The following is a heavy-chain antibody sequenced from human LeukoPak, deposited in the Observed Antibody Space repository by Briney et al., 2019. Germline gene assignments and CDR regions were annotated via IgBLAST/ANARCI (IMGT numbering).Heavy chain of an antibody. CDR2: IYYSGST. CDR3: ARHRGGYCSGGSCYWFDP. CDR1: GGSISSYY. J-gene: IGHJ5*02. D-gene: IGHD2-15*01. V-gene: IGHV4-59*08. Sequence: SETLSLTCTVSGGSISSYYWSWIRQPPGKGLEWIGYIYYSGSTNYNPSLKSRVTISVDTSKSQFSLKLSSVTAADTAVYYCARHRGGYCSGGSCYWFDPWGQGTLVTVSS.